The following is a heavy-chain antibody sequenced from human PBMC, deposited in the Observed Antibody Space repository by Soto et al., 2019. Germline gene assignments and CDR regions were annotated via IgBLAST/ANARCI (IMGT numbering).Heavy chain of an antibody. D-gene: IGHD3-22*01. CDR2: IIPIFGTA. J-gene: IGHJ6*02. CDR3: ARAGYYYDSKPPNYYGMDV. Sequence: SVKVSCKASGGTFSSYAISWVRQAPGQGLEWMGGIIPIFGTANYAQKFQGRVTITADESTSTAYMELSSLRSEDTAVYYCARAGYYYDSKPPNYYGMDVWGQGTTVTVSS. V-gene: IGHV1-69*13. CDR1: GGTFSSYA.